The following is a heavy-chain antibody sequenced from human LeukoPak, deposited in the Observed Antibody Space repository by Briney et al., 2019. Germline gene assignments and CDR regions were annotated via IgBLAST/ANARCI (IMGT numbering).Heavy chain of an antibody. Sequence: GASVKVSCKASAYTFTGYYMHWVRQAPGEGLEWMGIINPSGGSTSYAQKFQGRVTMTRDMSTSTVYMELSSLRSEDTAVYYCARVAAEVVGVPGAIGFGWLRRDYYYMDVWGKGTTVTVSS. D-gene: IGHD2-2*02. CDR2: INPSGGST. V-gene: IGHV1-46*01. CDR1: AYTFTGYY. J-gene: IGHJ6*03. CDR3: ARVAAEVVGVPGAIGFGWLRRDYYYMDV.